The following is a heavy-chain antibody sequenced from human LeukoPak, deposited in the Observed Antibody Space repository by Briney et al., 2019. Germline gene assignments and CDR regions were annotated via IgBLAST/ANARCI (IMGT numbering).Heavy chain of an antibody. J-gene: IGHJ4*02. Sequence: GESLKISCKGSGYSFTSYWIGWVRQMPGKGLEWMGIIYPGDSDTRYSPSFQGQVTISADKSISTAYLQWSSLKASDTAMYYCARSPVLRYFDWLSPFDYWGQGTLSPSPQ. CDR3: ARSPVLRYFDWLSPFDY. V-gene: IGHV5-51*01. D-gene: IGHD3-9*01. CDR1: GYSFTSYW. CDR2: IYPGDSDT.